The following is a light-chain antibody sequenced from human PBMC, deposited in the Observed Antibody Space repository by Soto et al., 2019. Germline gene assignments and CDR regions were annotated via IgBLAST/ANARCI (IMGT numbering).Light chain of an antibody. CDR1: QAIYNY. CDR3: PKFSAVPT. CDR2: AAS. J-gene: IGKJ4*01. V-gene: IGKV1-27*01. Sequence: DIQMTQSPSSLSASVGDRVTITCRASQAIYNYLAWYQQKPVKVPTLLISAASTLQSGVPSRFSGSGSGTDFTLTISSLQPEDVATYYCPKFSAVPTFGGGTKVEI.